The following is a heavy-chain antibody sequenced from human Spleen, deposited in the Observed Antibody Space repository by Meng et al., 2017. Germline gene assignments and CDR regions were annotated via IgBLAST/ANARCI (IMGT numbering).Heavy chain of an antibody. CDR2: IYHSGST. D-gene: IGHD3-22*01. V-gene: IGHV4-4*02. Sequence: QVQLQKSGPGLVNPSGTLSRTCPVSDGSISSSNWWSWVRQPPGKGLEWIGEIYHSGSTNYNPSLKSRVTISVDKSKNQFSLKPSSVTAADTAVYYCARGHHYYDSSGYGGWGQGTLVTVSS. J-gene: IGHJ4*02. CDR1: DGSISSSNW. CDR3: ARGHHYYDSSGYGG.